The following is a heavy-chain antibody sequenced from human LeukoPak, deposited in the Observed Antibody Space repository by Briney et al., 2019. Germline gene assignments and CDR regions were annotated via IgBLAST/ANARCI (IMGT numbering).Heavy chain of an antibody. CDR1: GFTFSSYG. CDR2: ISYDGSNK. CDR3: AKGTYYFDY. V-gene: IGHV3-30*18. D-gene: IGHD1-14*01. Sequence: GGSLRLSCAASGFTFSSYGMHWVRQAPGKGLEWVAVISYDGSNKYYADSVKGRFTISRDNSKNTLYLQMNSLRAEDTAVYYCAKGTYYFDYWGQGTLVTVSS. J-gene: IGHJ4*02.